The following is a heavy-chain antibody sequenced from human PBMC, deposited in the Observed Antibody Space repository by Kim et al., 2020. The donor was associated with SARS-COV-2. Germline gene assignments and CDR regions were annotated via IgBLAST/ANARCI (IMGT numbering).Heavy chain of an antibody. V-gene: IGHV3-30*04. CDR1: GFTFSSYA. CDR3: ARGRAYYYDSSGPFDY. CDR2: ISYDGSNK. J-gene: IGHJ4*01. Sequence: GGSLRLSCAASGFTFSSYAMHWVRQAPGKGLEWVAVISYDGSNKYYADSVKGRFTISRDNSKNTLYLQMNSLRAEDTAVYYCARGRAYYYDSSGPFDYWG. D-gene: IGHD3-22*01.